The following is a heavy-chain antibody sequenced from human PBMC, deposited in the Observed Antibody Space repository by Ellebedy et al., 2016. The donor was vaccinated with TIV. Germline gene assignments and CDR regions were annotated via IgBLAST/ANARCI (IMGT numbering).Heavy chain of an antibody. CDR1: GYSFTNYW. Sequence: GESLKISCKGSGYSFTNYWIGWVRQMPGKGLEWMGIIYPGDYDTRYSPSFQGQVTISADKSISTAYLQWSSLKASDTAMYYCARRSVVRGNYYGMDVWGQGTTVTVSS. J-gene: IGHJ6*02. V-gene: IGHV5-51*01. D-gene: IGHD3-10*01. CDR3: ARRSVVRGNYYGMDV. CDR2: IYPGDYDT.